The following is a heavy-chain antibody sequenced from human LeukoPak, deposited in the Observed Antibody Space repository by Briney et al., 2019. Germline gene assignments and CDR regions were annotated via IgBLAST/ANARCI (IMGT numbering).Heavy chain of an antibody. CDR2: IYTSGST. J-gene: IGHJ4*02. Sequence: PSQTLSLTCTVSGGSISSGSYYWSWIRQPAGKGLEWIGRIYTSGSTNYNPSLKSRVTISVDTSKNQFSLKLSSVTAADTAVYYCARGSFFDYYDSSGYPDYWGRGTLVTVSS. D-gene: IGHD3-22*01. CDR3: ARGSFFDYYDSSGYPDY. CDR1: GGSISSGSYY. V-gene: IGHV4-61*02.